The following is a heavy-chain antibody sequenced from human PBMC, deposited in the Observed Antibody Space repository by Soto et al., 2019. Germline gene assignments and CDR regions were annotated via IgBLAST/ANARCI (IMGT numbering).Heavy chain of an antibody. J-gene: IGHJ6*03. CDR3: ARGGTAMAAYYYYYMDV. CDR2: IYYSGST. CDR1: GGSISSYY. Sequence: SETLSLTCTVSGGSISSYYWSWIRQPPGKGLEWIGYIYYSGSTNYNPSLKSRVTILVDTSKNQFSLKLSSVTAADTAVYYCARGGTAMAAYYYYYMDVWGKGTTVTVSS. D-gene: IGHD5-18*01. V-gene: IGHV4-59*08.